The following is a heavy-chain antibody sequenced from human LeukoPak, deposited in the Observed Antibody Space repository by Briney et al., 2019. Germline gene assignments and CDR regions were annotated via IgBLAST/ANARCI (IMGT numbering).Heavy chain of an antibody. CDR1: GFTFSSYA. CDR3: ARDPTEMATPYYFDY. D-gene: IGHD5-12*01. Sequence: PGRSLRLSCAASGFTFSSYAMHWVRQAPGKGLEWVAVISYDGSNKYYADSVKGRFTISRDNSKNTLYLQMNSLRAEDTAVYYCARDPTEMATPYYFDYWGQGTLVTVSS. CDR2: ISYDGSNK. V-gene: IGHV3-30-3*01. J-gene: IGHJ4*02.